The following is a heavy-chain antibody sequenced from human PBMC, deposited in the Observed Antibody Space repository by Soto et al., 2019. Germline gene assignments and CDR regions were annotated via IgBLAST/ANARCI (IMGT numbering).Heavy chain of an antibody. CDR3: ARNYGSGSYEGWYFDL. D-gene: IGHD3-10*01. J-gene: IGHJ2*01. CDR1: GYTFTSYA. V-gene: IGHV1-3*01. Sequence: QVQLVQSGAEVKKPGASVKVSCKASGYTFTSYAMHWVRQAPGQRLEWMGWINAGNGNTKYSQKFQGRVTITRDTSASTAYMELCSLRSEDTAVYYCARNYGSGSYEGWYFDLWGRGTLVTVSS. CDR2: INAGNGNT.